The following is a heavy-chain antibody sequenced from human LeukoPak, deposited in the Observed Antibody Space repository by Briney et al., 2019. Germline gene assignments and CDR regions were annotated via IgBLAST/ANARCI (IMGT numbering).Heavy chain of an antibody. D-gene: IGHD6-19*01. J-gene: IGHJ2*01. CDR1: GFSFSGYC. Sequence: PGGSLRLSCAASGFSFSGYCMHWVRQAPGKGLVWVSRINSDGSSRSYADSVKGRFTISRDNAKNTLYLQMNSLRAEDTAVYYCAREAVAGYWYFDLWGRGTLLTVSS. CDR2: INSDGSSR. V-gene: IGHV3-74*01. CDR3: AREAVAGYWYFDL.